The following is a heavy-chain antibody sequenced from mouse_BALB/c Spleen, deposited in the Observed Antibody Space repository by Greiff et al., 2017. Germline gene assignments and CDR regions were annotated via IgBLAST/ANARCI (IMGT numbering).Heavy chain of an antibody. CDR3: ARRYYRAWFAY. D-gene: IGHD2-14*01. Sequence: EVQLQQSGPCLVQPSQSLSLTCSVTVYSITSGYYWNWIRQFPGNKLEWMGYISYDGSNNYNPSLKNRISITRATSKNQFFLKLNSVTTEDTATYYCARRYYRAWFAYWGQGTLVTVSA. J-gene: IGHJ3*01. V-gene: IGHV3-6*02. CDR2: ISYDGSN. CDR1: VYSITSGYY.